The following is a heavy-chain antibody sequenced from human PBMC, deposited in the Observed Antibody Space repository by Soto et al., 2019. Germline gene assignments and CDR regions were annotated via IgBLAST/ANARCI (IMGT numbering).Heavy chain of an antibody. V-gene: IGHV3-30*18. D-gene: IGHD2-15*01. Sequence: LRLSCAASGFTFSSYGMHWVRQAPGKGLEWVAVISYDGSNKYYADSVKGRFTISRDNSKNTLYLQMNSLRAEDTAVYYCAKGGGCSGGSCYYGMDVWGQGTTVTVSS. CDR1: GFTFSSYG. J-gene: IGHJ6*02. CDR2: ISYDGSNK. CDR3: AKGGGCSGGSCYYGMDV.